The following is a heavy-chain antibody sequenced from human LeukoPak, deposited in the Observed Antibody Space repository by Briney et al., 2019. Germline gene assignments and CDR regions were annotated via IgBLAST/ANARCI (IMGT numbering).Heavy chain of an antibody. D-gene: IGHD2-21*02. J-gene: IGHJ3*02. V-gene: IGHV1-18*01. CDR3: ARDHFFVVTAIDPDAFDI. CDR2: ISAYNGNT. Sequence: ASVTVSCKASGYTFTSYGISWVRQAPGQGLEWMGWISAYNGNTNYAQKLQGRVTMTTDTSTSTAYMELRSLRSDDTAVYYCARDHFFVVTAIDPDAFDIWGQGTMVTVSS. CDR1: GYTFTSYG.